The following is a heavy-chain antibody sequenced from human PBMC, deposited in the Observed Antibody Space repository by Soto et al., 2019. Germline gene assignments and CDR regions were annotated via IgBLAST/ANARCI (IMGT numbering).Heavy chain of an antibody. CDR1: GGSISNHV. Sequence: SETQSLTCTVSGGSISNHVGNWIRQPAGKGLEWIGRIDNSGSTNYNPSLKSRITMSADTSRNQFSLKLNSVTAADTAVYYCARGGQDFWSGPFDYWGQGALVTVSS. J-gene: IGHJ4*02. CDR3: ARGGQDFWSGPFDY. V-gene: IGHV4-4*07. CDR2: IDNSGST. D-gene: IGHD3-3*01.